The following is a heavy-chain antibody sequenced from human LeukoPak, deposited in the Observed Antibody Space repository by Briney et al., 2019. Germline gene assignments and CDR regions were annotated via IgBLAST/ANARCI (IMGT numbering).Heavy chain of an antibody. Sequence: ASVKVSCKASGYTFTSYDINWVRQATGQGLEWMGWISAYNGNTNYAQKLQGRVTMTTDTSTSTAYMELRSLRSDDTAVYYCARGPNYCSSTSCYGDYWGQGTLVTVSS. J-gene: IGHJ4*02. CDR1: GYTFTSYD. V-gene: IGHV1-18*01. D-gene: IGHD2-2*01. CDR2: ISAYNGNT. CDR3: ARGPNYCSSTSCYGDY.